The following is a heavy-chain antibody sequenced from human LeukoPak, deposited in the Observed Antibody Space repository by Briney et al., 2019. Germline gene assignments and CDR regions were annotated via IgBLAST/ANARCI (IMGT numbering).Heavy chain of an antibody. CDR2: IIPIFGTA. Sequence: ASVKVSCKASGGTFSSYAISWVRQAPGQGLEWMGGIIPIFGTANYAQKFQGRVTITADESTSTAYMELSSLRSEDTAVYYCARSSRIAVAVHPYYFDYWGQGTLVTVSS. CDR3: ARSSRIAVAVHPYYFDY. CDR1: GGTFSSYA. J-gene: IGHJ4*02. V-gene: IGHV1-69*13. D-gene: IGHD6-19*01.